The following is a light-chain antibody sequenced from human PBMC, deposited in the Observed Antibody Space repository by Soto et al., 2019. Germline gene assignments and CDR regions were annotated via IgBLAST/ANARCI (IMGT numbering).Light chain of an antibody. Sequence: QSALTQPASVSGSPGQSITISCTGASSDVGAFNYVSWYQQHPGKAPKLLIYEVSNRPSGLSNRFSGSKSGNTASLTISGLKAEDEADYYCSSYTSSTTRVFGGGTKVTVL. V-gene: IGLV2-14*01. CDR2: EVS. CDR1: SSDVGAFNY. CDR3: SSYTSSTTRV. J-gene: IGLJ2*01.